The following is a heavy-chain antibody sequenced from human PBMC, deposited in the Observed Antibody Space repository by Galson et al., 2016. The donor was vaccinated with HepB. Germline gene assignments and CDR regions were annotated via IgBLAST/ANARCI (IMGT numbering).Heavy chain of an antibody. CDR1: GASLNTYY. CDR3: ARSFSFGDYVQ. D-gene: IGHD2-21*01. V-gene: IGHV4-59*01. J-gene: IGHJ4*01. CDR2: LYYNGTT. Sequence: SETLSLTCAVSGASLNTYYWTWIRQPPGKGLQWIGILYYNGTTKSNPSLKSRATISLDTSQNHFSLGLTSVTAADTAMYYCARSFSFGDYVQWGPGTLVTVSS.